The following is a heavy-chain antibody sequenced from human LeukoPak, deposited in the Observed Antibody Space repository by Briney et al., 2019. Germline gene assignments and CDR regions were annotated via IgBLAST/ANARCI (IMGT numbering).Heavy chain of an antibody. J-gene: IGHJ4*02. CDR3: ASGEGMDPPDY. Sequence: SETLSLTCTVSGDSISSGDYYWSWIRQPPGKGLEWIGYIYYSGSTYYNPSLKSRVTISVDTSKNQFSLKLSSVTAADTAVYYCASGEGMDPPDYWGQGTLVTVSS. V-gene: IGHV4-30-4*08. CDR2: IYYSGST. D-gene: IGHD2-8*01. CDR1: GDSISSGDYY.